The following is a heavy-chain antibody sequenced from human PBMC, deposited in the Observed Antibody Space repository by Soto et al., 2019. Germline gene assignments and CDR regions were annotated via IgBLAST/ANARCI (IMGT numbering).Heavy chain of an antibody. V-gene: IGHV3-21*01. CDR3: ARDPGVAVAGRRYYGMGV. CDR1: GFTFSSYS. CDR2: ISSSSSYI. J-gene: IGHJ6*02. D-gene: IGHD6-19*01. Sequence: GGSLRLSCAASGFTFSSYSMNWVRQAPGKGLEWVSSISSSSSYIYYADSVKGRFTISRDNAKNSLYLQMNSLRAEDTAVYYCARDPGVAVAGRRYYGMGVWGQGTTVTVSS.